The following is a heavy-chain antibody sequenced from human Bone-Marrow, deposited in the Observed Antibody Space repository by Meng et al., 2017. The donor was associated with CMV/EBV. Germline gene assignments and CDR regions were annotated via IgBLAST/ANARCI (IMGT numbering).Heavy chain of an antibody. D-gene: IGHD2-15*01. Sequence: GESLKISCEGFGFNFNSYTMDWVRQAPGRGLEWVSAISSGSHYIYYADSVKGRFTISRDNAKNSLFLQMNSLRAEDTAVYYCARHARELLHDAFDIWRQGTMVTVSS. CDR3: ARHARELLHDAFDI. V-gene: IGHV3-21*01. CDR1: GFNFNSYT. CDR2: ISSGSHYI. J-gene: IGHJ3*02.